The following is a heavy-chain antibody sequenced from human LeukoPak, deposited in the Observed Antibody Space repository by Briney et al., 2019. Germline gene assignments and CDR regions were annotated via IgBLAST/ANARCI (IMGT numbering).Heavy chain of an antibody. CDR2: ISWNSGSI. Sequence: GGSLRLSCAASGFTFDDYAMHWVRQAPGKGLGWVSGISWNSGSIGYADSVKGRFTIYRDNAKNSLYLQMNSLRAEDTALYYCAKDMGDCSSTSCPFDYWGQGTLVTVSS. CDR1: GFTFDDYA. D-gene: IGHD2-2*01. J-gene: IGHJ4*02. V-gene: IGHV3-9*01. CDR3: AKDMGDCSSTSCPFDY.